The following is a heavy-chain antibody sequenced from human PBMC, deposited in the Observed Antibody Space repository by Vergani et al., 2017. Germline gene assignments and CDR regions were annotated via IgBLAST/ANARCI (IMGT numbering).Heavy chain of an antibody. Sequence: QVQLVESGGGVVQPGRSLRLSCAASGFTFSSYAMHWVRQAPGKGLEWVAVISYDGSNKYYADSVKGRFTISRDNSKNTLYLQMNSLRAEDTAVYYCARRGAVAWSGGFDYWGQGTLVTVSS. CDR2: ISYDGSNK. V-gene: IGHV3-30*07. CDR1: GFTFSSYA. D-gene: IGHD6-19*01. CDR3: ARRGAVAWSGGFDY. J-gene: IGHJ4*02.